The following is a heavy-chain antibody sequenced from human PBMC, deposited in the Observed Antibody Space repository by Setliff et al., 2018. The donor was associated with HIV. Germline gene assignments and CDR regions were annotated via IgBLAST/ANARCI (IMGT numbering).Heavy chain of an antibody. CDR3: ARLGSGWSDSYYCAMDI. CDR2: ISPNFGHT. Sequence: GASVKVSCKASGYTFTTYGISWVRQAPGHGLEWMGWISPNFGHTNYAQNFLGRVTMTIDTSTSRAYMELRSLRSDDTAMYFCARLGSGWSDSYYCAMDIWGQGTTVTVSS. V-gene: IGHV1-18*01. D-gene: IGHD6-19*01. CDR1: GYTFTTYG. J-gene: IGHJ6*02.